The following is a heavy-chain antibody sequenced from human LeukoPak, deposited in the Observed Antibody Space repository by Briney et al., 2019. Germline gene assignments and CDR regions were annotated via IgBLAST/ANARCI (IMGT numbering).Heavy chain of an antibody. D-gene: IGHD3-10*01. V-gene: IGHV3-7*01. CDR1: GFTFSSYW. CDR3: AREDAAWFGESQYYYHY. Sequence: GGSLRLSCAASGFTFSSYWMSWVRQAPGKGPEWVANIKQDGSEKYYVDSVKGRFTISRDNTKNSLYLQMNSLRAEDTAVYYCAREDAAWFGESQYYYHYWGQGTLVTLSS. J-gene: IGHJ4*02. CDR2: IKQDGSEK.